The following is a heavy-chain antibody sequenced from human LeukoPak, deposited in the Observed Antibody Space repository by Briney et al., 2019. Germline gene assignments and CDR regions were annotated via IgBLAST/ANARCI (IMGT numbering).Heavy chain of an antibody. D-gene: IGHD2-2*01. Sequence: ASVKVSCKVSGYTLTELSMHWVRQAPGKGLEWMGGFDPEDGETIYAQKFQGRVTMTEDTSTDTAYMELSSLRSEDAAVYYCARGLVVAPAAQAIYYYYGMDVWGQGTTVTVSS. J-gene: IGHJ6*02. CDR1: GYTLTELS. CDR2: FDPEDGET. V-gene: IGHV1-24*01. CDR3: ARGLVVAPAAQAIYYYYGMDV.